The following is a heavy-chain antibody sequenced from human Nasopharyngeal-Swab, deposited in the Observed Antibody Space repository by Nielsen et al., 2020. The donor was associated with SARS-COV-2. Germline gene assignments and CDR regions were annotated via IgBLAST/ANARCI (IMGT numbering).Heavy chain of an antibody. CDR3: ARERRAYSSGDGYYYYGMDV. Sequence: GESPKTPRAASGFTVSSNYMSWVRQAPGKGLEWASVIYSGGSTYYADSVKGRFTISRDNSKNPLYLQMNSMRAEDTAVYYCARERRAYSSGDGYYYYGMDVWGQGTTVTVSS. D-gene: IGHD6-19*01. J-gene: IGHJ6*02. CDR2: IYSGGST. CDR1: GFTVSSNY. V-gene: IGHV3-66*01.